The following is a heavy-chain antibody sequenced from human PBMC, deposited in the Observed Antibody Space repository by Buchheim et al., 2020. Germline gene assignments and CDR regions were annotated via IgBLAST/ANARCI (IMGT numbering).Heavy chain of an antibody. J-gene: IGHJ5*02. CDR1: GFTFSSYG. CDR3: AKSPTGDRDPRYNWFDP. CDR2: ISYDGSNK. D-gene: IGHD3-16*01. Sequence: QVQLVESGGGVVQPGRSLRLSCAASGFTFSSYGVHWVRQAPGKGLEWVAVISYDGSNKYYADSVKGRFTISRDNSKNTLYLQMNSLRAEDTAVYYCAKSPTGDRDPRYNWFDPWGQGTL. V-gene: IGHV3-30*18.